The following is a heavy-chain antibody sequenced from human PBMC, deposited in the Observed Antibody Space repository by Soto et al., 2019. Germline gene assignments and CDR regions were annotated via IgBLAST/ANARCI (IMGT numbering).Heavy chain of an antibody. CDR2: SDPTDSYT. V-gene: IGHV5-10-1*01. J-gene: IGHJ5*02. D-gene: IGHD1-1*01. CDR3: ARTHTSTTYNWFDP. CDR1: GYNFTTYW. Sequence: PGESLKISCQASGYNFTTYWISWLRQMPGKGLEWMGGSDPTDSYTTYSPSFQGHVSISTDKSISTAYLQWTSLKASDTAIYYCARTHTSTTYNWFDPWGQGTRVTVSS.